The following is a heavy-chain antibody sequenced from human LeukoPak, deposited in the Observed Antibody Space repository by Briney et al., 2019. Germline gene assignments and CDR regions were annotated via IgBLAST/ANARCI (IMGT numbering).Heavy chain of an antibody. J-gene: IGHJ4*02. CDR2: ISSSSSTI. CDR1: GFTFSSYS. Sequence: GGSLRLSCAASGFTFSSYSMNWVRQAPGKGLEWVSYISSSSSTIYYADSVKGRFTISRDNAKNSLYLQMNSLRDEDTAVYYCARSTYYYDSSGYYSQTDYWGQGTLVTVSS. V-gene: IGHV3-48*02. CDR3: ARSTYYYDSSGYYSQTDY. D-gene: IGHD3-22*01.